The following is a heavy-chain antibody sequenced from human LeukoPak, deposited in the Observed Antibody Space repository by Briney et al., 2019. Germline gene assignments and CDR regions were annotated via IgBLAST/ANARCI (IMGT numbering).Heavy chain of an antibody. V-gene: IGHV3-23*01. J-gene: IGHJ4*02. Sequence: PGGSLRLSCAASGFTFSSYGMSWVRQAPGKGLEWVSAISGSGGSTYYADSVKGRFTISRDNSKNTLYLQMNSLRAEDTAVYYCATGPWAVAAFFDYWGQGTLVTVSS. CDR1: GFTFSSYG. D-gene: IGHD6-19*01. CDR3: ATGPWAVAAFFDY. CDR2: ISGSGGST.